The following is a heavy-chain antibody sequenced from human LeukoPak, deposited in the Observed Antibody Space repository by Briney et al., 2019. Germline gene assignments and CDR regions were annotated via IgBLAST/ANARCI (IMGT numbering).Heavy chain of an antibody. D-gene: IGHD6-13*01. CDR3: AKLVAAAGWYNWSDP. V-gene: IGHV3-30*02. CDR2: IRYDGSNK. Sequence: GGSLRLSCAASGFTFSSYGMHWVRQAPGKGLEWVAFIRYDGSNKYYADSVKGRFTISRDNSKNTLYLQMNSLRAEDTAVYYCAKLVAAAGWYNWSDPWGQGTLVTVSS. J-gene: IGHJ5*02. CDR1: GFTFSSYG.